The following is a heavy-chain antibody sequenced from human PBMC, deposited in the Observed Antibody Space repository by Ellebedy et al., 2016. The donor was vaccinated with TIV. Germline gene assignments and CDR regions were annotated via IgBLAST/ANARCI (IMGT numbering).Heavy chain of an antibody. CDR3: ARDLHIVASNY. J-gene: IGHJ4*02. D-gene: IGHD5-12*01. Sequence: GESLKISCAAPGFKFEDYAMHWVRQGPGWALHWVSLFSWDGGNTSYADSVKGRFTIPRDNCKDSLYLRVDSLGADDTAVYYCARDLHIVASNYWGQGTLVTVSS. V-gene: IGHV3-43D*03. CDR2: FSWDGGNT. CDR1: GFKFEDYA.